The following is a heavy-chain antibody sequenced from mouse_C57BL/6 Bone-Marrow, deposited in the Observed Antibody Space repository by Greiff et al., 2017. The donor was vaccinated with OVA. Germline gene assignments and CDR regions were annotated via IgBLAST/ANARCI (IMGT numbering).Heavy chain of an antibody. D-gene: IGHD2-3*01. CDR2: IDPSDSYT. V-gene: IGHV1-69*01. Sequence: QVQLQQSGAELVMPGASVKLSCKASGYTFTSYWMHWVKQRPGQGLEWIGEIDPSDSYTNYNQKFKGKSTLTVDKSSSTAYMQLSSLTSEDSAVYYCARDGYYEAWFAYWGQGTLVTVSA. CDR3: ARDGYYEAWFAY. J-gene: IGHJ3*01. CDR1: GYTFTSYW.